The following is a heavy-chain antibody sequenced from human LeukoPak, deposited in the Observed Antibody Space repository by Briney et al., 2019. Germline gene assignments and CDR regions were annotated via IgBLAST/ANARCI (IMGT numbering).Heavy chain of an antibody. D-gene: IGHD2-2*01. CDR3: ASAQVRGYCSSTSCYRHGILLDY. Sequence: ASVKVSCKVSGYTLTELSMLWVRQAPGKGLEWMGGFDPEDGETIYAQKFQGRVTMTEDTSTDTAYMELSSLRSEDTAVYYCASAQVRGYCSSTSCYRHGILLDYWGQGTLVTVSS. J-gene: IGHJ4*02. V-gene: IGHV1-24*01. CDR1: GYTLTELS. CDR2: FDPEDGET.